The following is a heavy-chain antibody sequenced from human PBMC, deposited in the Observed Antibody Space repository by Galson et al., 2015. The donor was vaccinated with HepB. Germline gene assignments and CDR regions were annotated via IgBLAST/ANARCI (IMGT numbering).Heavy chain of an antibody. V-gene: IGHV3-48*03. CDR1: GFTFSSYE. Sequence: SLRLSCAASGFTFSSYEMNWVRQAPGKGLEWVSYISSSGSTIYYADSVKGRFTISRDNAKNSLYLQMNSLRAEDTAVYYCAVGIAAAGTGYGMDVWGQGTTVTASS. CDR2: ISSSGSTI. J-gene: IGHJ6*02. D-gene: IGHD6-13*01. CDR3: AVGIAAAGTGYGMDV.